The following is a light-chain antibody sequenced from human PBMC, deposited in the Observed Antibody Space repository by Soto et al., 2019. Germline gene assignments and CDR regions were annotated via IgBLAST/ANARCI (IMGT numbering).Light chain of an antibody. CDR3: EQSRRALLTFPLT. CDR1: QSINIH. Sequence: DIQLTQSPSSLSASVGDRVTITCRASQSINIHLNWYQQKPGKSPKLLIYAASSLESGVPPRFSGSGSGTDFTLTISSLQPEDFASYYCEQSRRALLTFPLTFGGGTRVEI. J-gene: IGKJ4*01. CDR2: AAS. V-gene: IGKV1-39*01.